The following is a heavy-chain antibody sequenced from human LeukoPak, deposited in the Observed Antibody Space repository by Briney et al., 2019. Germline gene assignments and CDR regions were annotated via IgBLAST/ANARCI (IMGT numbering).Heavy chain of an antibody. CDR1: GDSISSGYY. J-gene: IGHJ3*02. CDR2: IYHSGST. V-gene: IGHV4-38-2*01. D-gene: IGHD2-15*01. CDR3: ARPDCSGGSCYSVYAFDI. Sequence: PSETLSLTCAVSGDSISSGYYWGWIRQPPGKGLEWIGSIYHSGSTYYNPSLKSRVTISVDTSKNQFSLKLSSVTAADTAVYYCARPDCSGGSCYSVYAFDIWGQGTMVTVSS.